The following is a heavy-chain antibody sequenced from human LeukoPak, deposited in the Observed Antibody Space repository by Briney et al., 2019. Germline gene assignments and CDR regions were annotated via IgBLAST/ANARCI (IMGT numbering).Heavy chain of an antibody. D-gene: IGHD4-17*01. Sequence: ASVKVSCKASGGTFSSYAISWVRQAPGQGLEWMGWISAYNGNTNYAQKLQGRVTMTTDTSTSTAYMELRSLRSDDTAVYYCASSPLTTVPQFDPWGQGTLVTVSS. CDR3: ASSPLTTVPQFDP. J-gene: IGHJ5*02. V-gene: IGHV1-18*01. CDR2: ISAYNGNT. CDR1: GGTFSSYA.